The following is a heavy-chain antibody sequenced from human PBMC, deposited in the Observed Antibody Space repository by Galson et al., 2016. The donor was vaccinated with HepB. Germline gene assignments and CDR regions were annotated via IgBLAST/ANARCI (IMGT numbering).Heavy chain of an antibody. J-gene: IGHJ6*02. V-gene: IGHV4-59*11. Sequence: SETLSLTCTVSGASISAHYWSWIRQPPGKGLEWIGYIYDGGSTNYNSSLNSRVTISRDTSKNQFSLKLTSVTAADTAVYYCARRLGRDVANYHYYSLDVWGQGTAVTVSS. CDR3: ARRLGRDVANYHYYSLDV. CDR2: IYDGGST. D-gene: IGHD3-16*01. CDR1: GASISAHY.